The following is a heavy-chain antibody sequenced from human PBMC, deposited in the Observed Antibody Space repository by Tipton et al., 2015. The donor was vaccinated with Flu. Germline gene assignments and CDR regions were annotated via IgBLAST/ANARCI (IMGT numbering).Heavy chain of an antibody. CDR1: GGSISSGSYY. J-gene: IGHJ1*01. V-gene: IGHV4-61*02. CDR3: ARGGQWLEEYFQH. D-gene: IGHD6-19*01. Sequence: TLSLTCTVSGGSISSGSYYWSWIRQPAGKGLEWIGRINTSGSTNYNPSLKSRVTISVDTYKNQFSLKLSSVTAADTAVCYCARGGQWLEEYFQHWGQGTLATVSS. CDR2: INTSGST.